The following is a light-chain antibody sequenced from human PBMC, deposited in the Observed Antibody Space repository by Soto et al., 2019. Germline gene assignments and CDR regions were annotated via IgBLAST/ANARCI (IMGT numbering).Light chain of an antibody. V-gene: IGKV3-15*01. Sequence: EIVMTQSPATLSVSPGERATLSCRASQSVRTNLAWYQQKPGQAPRRLIYGASTRATGVPARFSGGGSGTEFTLTISSLQSEDFAIYFCQQYNDWPPVYTFGQGTKLEIK. J-gene: IGKJ2*01. CDR2: GAS. CDR3: QQYNDWPPVYT. CDR1: QSVRTN.